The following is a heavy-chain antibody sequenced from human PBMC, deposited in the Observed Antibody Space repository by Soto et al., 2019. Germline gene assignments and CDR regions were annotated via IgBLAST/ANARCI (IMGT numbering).Heavy chain of an antibody. D-gene: IGHD3-10*01. Sequence: ASVKVSCKASGYTFTGYYMHWVRQAPGQGLEWTGWINPNSGGTNYAQKFQGRVTMTRDTSISTAYMELSRLRSDDTAVYYCAREILWFGELYYYYYYGMDVWGQGTTVTVSS. CDR1: GYTFTGYY. V-gene: IGHV1-2*02. CDR3: AREILWFGELYYYYYYGMDV. J-gene: IGHJ6*02. CDR2: INPNSGGT.